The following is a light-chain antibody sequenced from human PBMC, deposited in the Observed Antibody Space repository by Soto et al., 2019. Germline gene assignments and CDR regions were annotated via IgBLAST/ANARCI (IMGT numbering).Light chain of an antibody. CDR2: DVS. CDR1: SSDVGGYYS. Sequence: QSVLTQPASVSGSPGQSIAISCTGTSSDVGGYYSVSWYQQHPGKAPKLVIYDVSNRPSGVSNRFSGSKSGNMASLTISGLQAEDEADYYCSSYTSSSTRVFGGGTKVTVL. V-gene: IGLV2-14*01. CDR3: SSYTSSSTRV. J-gene: IGLJ2*01.